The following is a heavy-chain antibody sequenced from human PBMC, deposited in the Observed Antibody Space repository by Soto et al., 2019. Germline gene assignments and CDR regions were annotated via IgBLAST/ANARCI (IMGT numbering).Heavy chain of an antibody. CDR3: ARDPTYYDSSGYFITCDY. D-gene: IGHD3-22*01. J-gene: IGHJ4*02. Sequence: PGGSLRLSCAASGFTFSSYAMHWVRQAPGKGLEWVAVISYDGSNKYYADSVKGRFTISRDNSKNTLYLQMNSLRAEDTAVYYCARDPTYYDSSGYFITCDYWGQGTLVTVSS. V-gene: IGHV3-30-3*01. CDR2: ISYDGSNK. CDR1: GFTFSSYA.